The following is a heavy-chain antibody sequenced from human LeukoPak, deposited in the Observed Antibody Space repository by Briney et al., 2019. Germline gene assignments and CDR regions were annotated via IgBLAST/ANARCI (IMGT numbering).Heavy chain of an antibody. D-gene: IGHD6-19*01. CDR1: GYSFTSYW. CDR2: IYPGDSDT. V-gene: IGHV5-51*01. J-gene: IGHJ3*02. Sequence: EXXKISCKGSGYSFTSYWIGWVRQMPGKGLEWMGIIYPGDSDTRYSTSFQGQVSISADKSIRTAYLQWSSLKASDTAMYYCARQYRRYSSGWSNDAFDIWGQGTMVTVSS. CDR3: ARQYRRYSSGWSNDAFDI.